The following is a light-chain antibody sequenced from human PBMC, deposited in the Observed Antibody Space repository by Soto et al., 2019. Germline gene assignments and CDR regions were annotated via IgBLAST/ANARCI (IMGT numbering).Light chain of an antibody. CDR3: VAWDDGLSGQV. Sequence: QSVLTQPPSASGAPGQRVTISCSGSSSNIGGNSVHWYQQLPGAAPKLLIYRNHQLPSGVPERFSGSKSGTSASLAISGLRAEDEGDYYCVAWDDGLSGQVFGGGTKLTVL. CDR1: SSNIGGNS. J-gene: IGLJ3*02. V-gene: IGLV1-47*01. CDR2: RNH.